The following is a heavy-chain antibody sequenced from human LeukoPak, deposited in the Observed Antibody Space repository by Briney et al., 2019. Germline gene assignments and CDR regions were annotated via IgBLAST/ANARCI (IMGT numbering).Heavy chain of an antibody. CDR1: GFTLSSYS. J-gene: IGHJ6*03. Sequence: GESLRLSCAASGFTLSSYSMNWVRQAPGKGLEWVSSISCSSSYIYYADSVKGRFTISRDKAKNSLYLQMNSLRAEDTAVYYCARALQMTTAPYYMDVWGKGTTVTVSS. V-gene: IGHV3-21*01. CDR3: ARALQMTTAPYYMDV. D-gene: IGHD4-17*01. CDR2: ISCSSSYI.